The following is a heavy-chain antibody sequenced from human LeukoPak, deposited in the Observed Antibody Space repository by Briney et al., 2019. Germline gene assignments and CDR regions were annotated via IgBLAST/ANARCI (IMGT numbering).Heavy chain of an antibody. D-gene: IGHD5-12*01. Sequence: PSETLSLTCTVSGGSITTDDYYWSWIRQPPGKGLEWVGHTYYSGSTYYSPSLKSRVTISVDTSKNQFSLKLSSVTAADTAVFYCARDTGYDSPGYFDYWGQGTLVTVSS. V-gene: IGHV4-30-4*01. CDR1: GGSITTDDYY. CDR2: TYYSGST. J-gene: IGHJ4*02. CDR3: ARDTGYDSPGYFDY.